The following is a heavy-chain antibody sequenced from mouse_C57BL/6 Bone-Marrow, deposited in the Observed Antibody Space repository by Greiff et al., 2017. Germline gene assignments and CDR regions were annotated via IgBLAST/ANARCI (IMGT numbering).Heavy chain of an antibody. CDR1: GFTFSDYG. Sequence: EVKLVESGGGLVKPGGSLKLSCAASGFTFSDYGMHWVRQAPEKGLEWVAYISSGSSTIYYADTVKGRFTISRDNAKNTLFLQMTSLRSEDTAMYYCARLFAYCGPGTLVTVSA. CDR3: ARLFAY. J-gene: IGHJ3*01. CDR2: ISSGSSTI. V-gene: IGHV5-17*01.